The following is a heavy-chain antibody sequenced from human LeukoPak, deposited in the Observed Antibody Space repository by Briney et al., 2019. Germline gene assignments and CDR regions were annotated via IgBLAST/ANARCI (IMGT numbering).Heavy chain of an antibody. D-gene: IGHD2-21*02. CDR2: IIPIFGTA. J-gene: IGHJ4*02. Sequence: ASVKVSCKASGGTFSSYAISWVRQAPGQGLEWMGGIIPIFGTANYAQEFQGRVTITADESTSTAYMELSSLRSEDTAVYYCARGVYRELLADYWGQGTLVTVSS. CDR3: ARGVYRELLADY. V-gene: IGHV1-69*13. CDR1: GGTFSSYA.